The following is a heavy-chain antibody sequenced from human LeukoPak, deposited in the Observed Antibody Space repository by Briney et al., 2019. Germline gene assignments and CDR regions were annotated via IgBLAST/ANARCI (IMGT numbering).Heavy chain of an antibody. V-gene: IGHV3-23*01. CDR1: GFTFSTYA. CDR3: AREEHDYVWGSYRYYYYYGIDV. CDR2: ISGSGGST. Sequence: GGSLRLSCAASGFTFSTYAMNWVRQAPGKGLEWVSAISGSGGSTYYADSVKSRFTISRDNSKNTLYLQMNSLRAEDTALYYCAREEHDYVWGSYRYYYYYGIDVWGQGTTVTVSS. D-gene: IGHD3-16*02. J-gene: IGHJ6*02.